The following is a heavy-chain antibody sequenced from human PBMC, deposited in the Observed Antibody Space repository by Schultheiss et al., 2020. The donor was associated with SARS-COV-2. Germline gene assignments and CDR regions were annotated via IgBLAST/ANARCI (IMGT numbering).Heavy chain of an antibody. Sequence: ASVKVSCKASGYTFTSYYMHWVRQAPGQGLEWMGIINPSGGSTSYAQKFQGRVTMTRDTSTSTVYMELSSLRSEDTAVYYCARVSGPQPRGPYYDFWSGRASDYGMDVWGQGTTVTVSS. J-gene: IGHJ6*02. D-gene: IGHD3-3*01. CDR3: ARVSGPQPRGPYYDFWSGRASDYGMDV. V-gene: IGHV1-46*01. CDR1: GYTFTSYY. CDR2: INPSGGST.